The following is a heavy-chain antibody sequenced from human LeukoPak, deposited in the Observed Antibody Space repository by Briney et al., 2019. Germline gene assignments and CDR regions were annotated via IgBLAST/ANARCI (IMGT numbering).Heavy chain of an antibody. D-gene: IGHD2-15*01. CDR1: GGSISSGGYY. CDR2: IYYSGST. CDR3: ARSDCSGGSCYFDH. J-gene: IGHJ4*02. V-gene: IGHV4-31*03. Sequence: SETLSLTCTVSGGSISSGGYYWSWIRQHPGKGLEWIGYIYYSGSTYYNPSLKSRVTISVDTSKNQFSLKLSSVTAADTAVYYCARSDCSGGSCYFDHWGQGSLVTVSS.